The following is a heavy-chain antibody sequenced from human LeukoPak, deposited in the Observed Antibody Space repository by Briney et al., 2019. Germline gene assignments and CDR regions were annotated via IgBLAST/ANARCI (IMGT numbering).Heavy chain of an antibody. CDR1: GFAFNTYS. CDR3: VRDAAYSAFNM. D-gene: IGHD4-11*01. V-gene: IGHV3-48*02. Sequence: PGGSLRLSCAASGFAFNTYSMNWVRQAPGKGLQWVSSITTTSTSKYYADSVKGRFTISRDSAKNSLYLQMDSLRDEDTAVYYCVRDAAYSAFNMWGQGTMVTVSS. CDR2: ITTTSTSK. J-gene: IGHJ3*02.